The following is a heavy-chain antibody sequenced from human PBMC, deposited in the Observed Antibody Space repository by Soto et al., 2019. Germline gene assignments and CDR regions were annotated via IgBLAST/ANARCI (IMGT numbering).Heavy chain of an antibody. Sequence: QITLNESGPTQVKPRQTLTLTCTFSGFSLTTSGVGVGWIRQSPGKAPEWLALIYWDDDKRYSPSLKSRLTITKDTSKNQVVLKMDDLDPADTATYYCAHRVLRTVFGLVTTTAIYFDFWGQGTPVAVSS. V-gene: IGHV2-5*02. D-gene: IGHD3-3*01. CDR2: IYWDDDK. J-gene: IGHJ4*02. CDR1: GFSLTTSGVG. CDR3: AHRVLRTVFGLVTTTAIYFDF.